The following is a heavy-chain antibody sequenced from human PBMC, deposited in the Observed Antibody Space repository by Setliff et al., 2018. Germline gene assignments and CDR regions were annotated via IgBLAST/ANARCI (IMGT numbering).Heavy chain of an antibody. D-gene: IGHD2-2*01. CDR2: IWYDGNNK. J-gene: IGHJ4*02. Sequence: GGSLILSCVASGFTFKNYGMHWVRQAPGKGLEWVAVIWYDGNNKDHADSVKGRFTISRDNSKNTLYLQMDSLRVEDTAVYYCVRGEMFSTSPRADWGQGTQVTVSS. CDR3: VRGEMFSTSPRAD. V-gene: IGHV3-33*01. CDR1: GFTFKNYG.